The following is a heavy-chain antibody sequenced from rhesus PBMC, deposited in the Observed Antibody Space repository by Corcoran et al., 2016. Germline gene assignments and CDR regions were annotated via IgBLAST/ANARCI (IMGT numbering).Heavy chain of an antibody. V-gene: IGHV3-8*01. Sequence: EVQLVESGGGLVQPGGSLRLSCTGSGFTFGSYYMYWVRQAPGKGLEWVSAINTGGGSTWYTDSVKGRFTISKENAKNTLYLQMDSLRAEDTAVYYCARAGDLATHYFDYWGQGVLVTVSS. CDR2: INTGGGST. CDR3: ARAGDLATHYFDY. CDR1: GFTFGSYY. J-gene: IGHJ4*01. D-gene: IGHD5-36*01.